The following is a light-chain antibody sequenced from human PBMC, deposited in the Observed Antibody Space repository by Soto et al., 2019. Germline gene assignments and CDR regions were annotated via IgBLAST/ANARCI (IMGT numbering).Light chain of an antibody. CDR3: LQDHNLLT. J-gene: IGKJ4*01. CDR2: GVS. V-gene: IGKV1-6*01. CDR1: QGIGSD. Sequence: AIEMTQSPSSLSASIGDRVSIACRASQGIGSDLAWYQQRPGKAPKLLIYGVSSLQSGVPSRFSGSGSGTDFTLTISSLQPEDIATYYCLQDHNLLTFGGGTKVEIK.